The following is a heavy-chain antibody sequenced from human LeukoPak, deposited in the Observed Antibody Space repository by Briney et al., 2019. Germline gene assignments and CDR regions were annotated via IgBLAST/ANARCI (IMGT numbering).Heavy chain of an antibody. D-gene: IGHD5-18*01. Sequence: SETLSLTCTVSGGSISSGGYYWSWIRQHPGKGLEWIGYIYYSGSTYYNPSLKSRVTISVDTSKNQFSLKLSSATAADTAVYYCAAEYSYGYDYWGQGTLVTVSS. CDR3: AAEYSYGYDY. CDR1: GGSISSGGYY. V-gene: IGHV4-31*03. J-gene: IGHJ4*02. CDR2: IYYSGST.